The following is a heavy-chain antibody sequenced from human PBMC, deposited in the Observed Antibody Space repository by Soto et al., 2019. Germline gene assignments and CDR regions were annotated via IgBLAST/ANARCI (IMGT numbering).Heavy chain of an antibody. V-gene: IGHV2-5*01. CDR1: GFSLSTRALG. J-gene: IGHJ4*03. D-gene: IGHD3-16*01. CDR2: IYWNDDK. Sequence: QITLKESGPPLVNPTQTLTLTCTFSGFSLSTRALGVGWIRQPPGKALEWLALIYWNDDKGYSPSLKNRLTLPKDTSNNRVVLTMTHMGPVGTATYYCAYRHDLRSFEYWGQGNMVTVSS. CDR3: AYRHDLRSFEY.